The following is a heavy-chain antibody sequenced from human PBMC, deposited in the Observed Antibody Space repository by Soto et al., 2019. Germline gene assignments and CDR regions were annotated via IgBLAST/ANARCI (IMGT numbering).Heavy chain of an antibody. Sequence: ASVNVSCTASGGTFISYAISWVRQTPGQGLEWMGGIIPIFGTANYAQKFQGRVTITADESTSTAYMELSSLRSEDTAVYYCARETYSSSRRYGMDVWGQGTTVTVSS. V-gene: IGHV1-69*01. CDR2: IIPIFGTA. CDR3: ARETYSSSRRYGMDV. J-gene: IGHJ6*02. CDR1: GGTFISYA. D-gene: IGHD6-13*01.